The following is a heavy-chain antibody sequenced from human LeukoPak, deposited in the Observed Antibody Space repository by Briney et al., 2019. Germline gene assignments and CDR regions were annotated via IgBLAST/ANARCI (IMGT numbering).Heavy chain of an antibody. V-gene: IGHV3-11*04. CDR3: ARSALLAVAGDY. CDR1: GFTFSDYY. Sequence: PGGSLRLSCAASGFTFSDYYMSWIRQAPGKGLEWVSYVSSGSSTIYYADSVKGRFTISRDNAKNSLYLQMNSLRAEDTAVYYCARSALLAVAGDYWGQGTLVTVSS. J-gene: IGHJ4*02. CDR2: VSSGSSTI. D-gene: IGHD6-19*01.